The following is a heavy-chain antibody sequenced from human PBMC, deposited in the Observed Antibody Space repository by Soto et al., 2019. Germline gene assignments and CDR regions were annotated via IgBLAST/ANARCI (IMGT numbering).Heavy chain of an antibody. CDR3: ARAGGLGAAAADY. V-gene: IGHV4-30-2*01. D-gene: IGHD6-25*01. Sequence: QLQLQESGSGLVKPSQTLSLTCAVSGGSISSGGYSWSWIRQPPGKGLEWIGYIYHSGSTYYNPSLTRRVTLSVDRSTNQFSLKLSSVTAADTAVYYCARAGGLGAAAADYWGQGTLGTVSS. CDR2: IYHSGST. CDR1: GGSISSGGYS. J-gene: IGHJ4*02.